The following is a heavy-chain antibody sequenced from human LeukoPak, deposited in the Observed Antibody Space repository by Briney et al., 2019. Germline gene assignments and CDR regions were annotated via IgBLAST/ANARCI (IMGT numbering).Heavy chain of an antibody. Sequence: SETLSLTCTVSGGSISSGGYYWSWIRQHPGKGLEWVGYIYYSGSTYYNPSLKSRVTISVDTSKNQFSLKLSSVTAADTAVYYCARSNLPRFSSGWYLLDYWGRGTLVTVSS. V-gene: IGHV4-31*03. CDR3: ARSNLPRFSSGWYLLDY. J-gene: IGHJ4*02. CDR1: GGSISSGGYY. CDR2: IYYSGST. D-gene: IGHD6-19*01.